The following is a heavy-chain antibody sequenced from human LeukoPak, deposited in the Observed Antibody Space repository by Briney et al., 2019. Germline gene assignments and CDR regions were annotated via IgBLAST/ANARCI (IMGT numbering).Heavy chain of an antibody. J-gene: IGHJ6*03. D-gene: IGHD5-18*01. CDR3: AASALGVYGYYDYYYYMDV. Sequence: SETLSLTCTVSGGSISSSDYYWGWIRQPPGKGLEWVGSIYYSGSTYYNPSLKSRVTISVDTSMNQFSLKLNSVTAADTAVYYCAASALGVYGYYDYYYYMDVWGTGTTVTVSS. CDR1: GGSISSSDYY. V-gene: IGHV4-39*07. CDR2: IYYSGST.